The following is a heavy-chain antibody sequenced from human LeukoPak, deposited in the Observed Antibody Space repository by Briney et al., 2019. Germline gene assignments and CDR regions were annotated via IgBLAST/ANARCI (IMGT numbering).Heavy chain of an antibody. Sequence: PGGSLRLSCEASGFTFSSYAMSWVRQAPGKGLEWVSAISGSGGSTYYADSVKGRFTISRDNSKNTLYLQMNSLRAEDTAVYYCAKTEKYCSSTSCYPVWDYWGQGTLVTVSS. J-gene: IGHJ4*02. D-gene: IGHD2-2*01. CDR1: GFTFSSYA. CDR2: ISGSGGST. CDR3: AKTEKYCSSTSCYPVWDY. V-gene: IGHV3-23*01.